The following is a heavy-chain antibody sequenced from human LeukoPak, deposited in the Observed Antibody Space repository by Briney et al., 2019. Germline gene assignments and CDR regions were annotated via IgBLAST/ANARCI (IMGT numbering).Heavy chain of an antibody. CDR2: IYTSGST. Sequence: SETLSLTCTASGGSISSCYWSWIRQPAGKGLEWIGRIYTSGSTNYNPSLKSRVTMSVDTSKNQFSLKLSSVTAADTAVYYCARSGYDYYYYYMDVWGKGTTVTVSS. V-gene: IGHV4-4*07. CDR3: ARSGYDYYYYYMDV. CDR1: GGSISSCY. D-gene: IGHD5-12*01. J-gene: IGHJ6*03.